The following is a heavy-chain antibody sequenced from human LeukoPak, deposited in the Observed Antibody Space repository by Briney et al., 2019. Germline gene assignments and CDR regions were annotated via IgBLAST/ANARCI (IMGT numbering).Heavy chain of an antibody. J-gene: IGHJ4*02. V-gene: IGHV3-7*01. CDR2: IEQDGSEE. Sequence: GGSLRLSCAASGFTFSSYWMTWVRQAPGRGLEWVANIEQDGSEEYYVDSVKGRFTISRDNAKNSLYLQMNSLRAEDTAVYYCARGGFVLLSSAAGTPFDYWGQGTLVTVSS. D-gene: IGHD6-13*01. CDR1: GFTFSSYW. CDR3: ARGGFVLLSSAAGTPFDY.